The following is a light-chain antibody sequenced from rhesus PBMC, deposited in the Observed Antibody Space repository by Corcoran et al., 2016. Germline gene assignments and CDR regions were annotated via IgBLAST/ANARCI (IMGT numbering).Light chain of an antibody. Sequence: DTVLTQSPASLAVSPGQRATITCRASETVSFFGINLIHWYPQKPGQPPKLLIYQASNKDPGVPVRFSGSGAGTDFNLTIKPVDADDAADYYCLQSKNSPYSFGQGTKVEIK. V-gene: IGKV7-13*02. CDR3: LQSKNSPYS. CDR1: ETVSFFGINL. CDR2: QAS. J-gene: IGKJ2*01.